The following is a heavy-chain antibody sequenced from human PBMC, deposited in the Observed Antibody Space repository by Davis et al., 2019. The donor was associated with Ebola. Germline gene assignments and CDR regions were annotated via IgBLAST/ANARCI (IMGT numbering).Heavy chain of an antibody. CDR1: GYTFTGYY. CDR2: INPNSGGT. CDR3: ARDRSLDIVVVVAATRGMDV. Sequence: AASVKVSCKASGYTFTGYYMHWVRQAPGQGLEWMGRINPNSGGTNYAQKFQGRVTMTRDTSISTAYMELSRLRSDDTAVYYCARDRSLDIVVVVAATRGMDVWGKGTTVTVSS. D-gene: IGHD2-15*01. V-gene: IGHV1-2*06. J-gene: IGHJ6*04.